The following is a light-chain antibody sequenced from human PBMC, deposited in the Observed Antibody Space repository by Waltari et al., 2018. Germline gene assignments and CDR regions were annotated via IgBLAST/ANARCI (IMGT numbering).Light chain of an antibody. CDR3: EAWDDTLNGPV. Sequence: QSVLTQPPSASGTPGQRVTLSFSGSHSNLGSNNVNWYHPLPGTAPKLLRYNNDQRPSVVPDRFSGSKSATSASLAISGLQSEDEADYFCEAWDDTLNGPVFGGGTKLTVL. J-gene: IGLJ3*02. CDR2: NND. CDR1: HSNLGSNN. V-gene: IGLV1-44*01.